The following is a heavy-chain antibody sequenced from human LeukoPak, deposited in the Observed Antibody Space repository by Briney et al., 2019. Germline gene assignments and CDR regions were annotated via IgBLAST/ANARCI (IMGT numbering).Heavy chain of an antibody. Sequence: ASVKVSCKAAGYTFTGYYMHWVRQAPGQGLEWMGWINPNSGGTNYAQKFQGRVTMTRDTSISTAYMELSRLRSDDTAVYYCARSASMVRGVIIPSSYYYYGMDVWGQGTTVTVSS. D-gene: IGHD3-10*01. J-gene: IGHJ6*02. CDR2: INPNSGGT. CDR1: GYTFTGYY. CDR3: ARSASMVRGVIIPSSYYYYGMDV. V-gene: IGHV1-2*02.